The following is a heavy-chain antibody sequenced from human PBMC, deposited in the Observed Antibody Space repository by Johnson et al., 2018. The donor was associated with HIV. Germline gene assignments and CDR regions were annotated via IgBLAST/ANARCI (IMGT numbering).Heavy chain of an antibody. CDR2: INWNGVST. CDR3: ARRDSGSLSFDI. CDR1: GFIFDDYD. V-gene: IGHV3-20*04. Sequence: VQLVESGGGVLRRGGSLRLSCEGFGFIFDDYDLSWVRQAPGKGLGWVSGINWNGVSTAYADSVKGRCTISRDNGKNSLYLQMNSLRGDDTALYYCARRDSGSLSFDIWGQGTMVTVSS. J-gene: IGHJ3*02. D-gene: IGHD1-26*01.